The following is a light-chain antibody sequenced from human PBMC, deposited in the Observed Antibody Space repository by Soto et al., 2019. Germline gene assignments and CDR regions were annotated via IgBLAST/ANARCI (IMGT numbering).Light chain of an antibody. CDR3: VHGTLFPQP. V-gene: IGKV2-24*01. CDR2: KIS. J-gene: IGKJ5*01. Sequence: EIVVTQQPISSPVSLGQPASISCKSSQSLVHSDGNTYLSWLHQRPGQPPRLLIYKISNRFSGVPDRFSGSGAGTEFTLKISRVEPEDVGIYYCVHGTLFPQPFGQGTRPAI. CDR1: QSLVHSDGNTY.